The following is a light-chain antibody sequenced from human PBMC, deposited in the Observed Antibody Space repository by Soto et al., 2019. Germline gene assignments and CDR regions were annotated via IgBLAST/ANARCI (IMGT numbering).Light chain of an antibody. V-gene: IGKV3-11*01. CDR3: QQRSKWPPPWT. J-gene: IGKJ1*01. CDR2: DAS. Sequence: EIVLTQSPATLSLSPGERATLSCRASQSVSSYLAWYQQNPGQAPRLLISDASNRATGIPARFSGSGSGTDFTLTISSLGPEDFAVYYCQQRSKWPPPWTFGQGTKVEIK. CDR1: QSVSSY.